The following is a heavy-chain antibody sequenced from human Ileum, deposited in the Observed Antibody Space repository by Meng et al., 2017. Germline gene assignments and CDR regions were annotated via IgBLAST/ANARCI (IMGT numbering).Heavy chain of an antibody. D-gene: IGHD3-10*01. V-gene: IGHV3-30*04. CDR2: ISSDGNTE. J-gene: IGHJ4*02. CDR3: ARDVVIGQTTRAPFDY. Sequence: GESLKISCEASGFTFSNFAIHWVRQAPGKGLEWVAVISSDGNTEFYADSVKGRISISRDNSKNTLYLQISSLRAEDTAVYYCARDVVIGQTTRAPFDYWGQGTLVTVSS. CDR1: GFTFSNFA.